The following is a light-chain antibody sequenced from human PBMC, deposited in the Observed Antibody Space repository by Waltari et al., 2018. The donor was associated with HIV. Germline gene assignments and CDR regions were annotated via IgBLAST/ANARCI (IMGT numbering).Light chain of an antibody. Sequence: QSVLTQPPSASGTPGQTVTISCPGSSANIGTNTVNWYQQLPVTAPKLLIYNTYQRPSGVPDRVSGSQSGTSASLAISDLQSEDEADYYCAAWDDYMEGHVFGGGTKLTIL. CDR1: SANIGTNT. CDR2: NTY. J-gene: IGLJ2*01. V-gene: IGLV1-44*01. CDR3: AAWDDYMEGHV.